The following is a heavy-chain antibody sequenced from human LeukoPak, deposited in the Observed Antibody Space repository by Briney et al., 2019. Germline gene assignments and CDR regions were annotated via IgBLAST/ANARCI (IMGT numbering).Heavy chain of an antibody. D-gene: IGHD1-7*01. CDR3: AREDWNYDGYFDY. Sequence: GRSLRLSCAASGFTFSSYAMHWVRQAPGKGLEWAAVISYDGSNKYYADSVKGRFTISRDNSKNTLYLQMNSLRAEDTAVYYCAREDWNYDGYFDYWGQGTLVTVSS. J-gene: IGHJ4*02. CDR2: ISYDGSNK. V-gene: IGHV3-30-3*01. CDR1: GFTFSSYA.